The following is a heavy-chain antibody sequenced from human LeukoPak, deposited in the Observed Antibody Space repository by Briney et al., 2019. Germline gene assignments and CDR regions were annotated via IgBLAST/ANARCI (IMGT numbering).Heavy chain of an antibody. J-gene: IGHJ6*03. CDR2: ISYDGSNK. Sequence: PGGSLRLSCAASGFTFRSYAMHWVRQAPGKGLEWVAVISYDGSNKYYADSVKGRFTISRDNSKNTLYLQMNSLRAEDTAVYYCANGYCTNGVCYPYYYYYMDVWGKGTTVTVSS. V-gene: IGHV3-30*04. CDR1: GFTFRSYA. CDR3: ANGYCTNGVCYPYYYYYMDV. D-gene: IGHD2-8*01.